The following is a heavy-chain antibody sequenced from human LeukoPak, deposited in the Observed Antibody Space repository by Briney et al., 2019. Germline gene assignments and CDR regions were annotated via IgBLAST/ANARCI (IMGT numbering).Heavy chain of an antibody. V-gene: IGHV1-69*13. CDR2: IIPIFGTA. Sequence: ASVKVSCKDSGYTFNGHYMHWVRQDPGQGLEWMGGIIPIFGTANYAQKFQGRVTITADQSTSTAYIELSSLRSEDTAVYYCARYGGRGEMATIFPYYYYYGMDVWGKGTTVTVSS. CDR1: GYTFNGHY. J-gene: IGHJ6*04. CDR3: ARYGGRGEMATIFPYYYYYGMDV. D-gene: IGHD5-24*01.